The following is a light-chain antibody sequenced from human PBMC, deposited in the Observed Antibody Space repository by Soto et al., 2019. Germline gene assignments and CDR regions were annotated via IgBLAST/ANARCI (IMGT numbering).Light chain of an antibody. CDR1: QSINTN. Sequence: VVMTQSPPTLSVSPGETATLSCRASQSINTNIAWYQQRPGQVPRLIIYGASTRFTGIPDRFSGSGSGTEFTLTISSLQSEDLAVYYCQEYNDWPRYTFGRGTKVDIK. CDR2: GAS. CDR3: QEYNDWPRYT. J-gene: IGKJ2*01. V-gene: IGKV3D-15*01.